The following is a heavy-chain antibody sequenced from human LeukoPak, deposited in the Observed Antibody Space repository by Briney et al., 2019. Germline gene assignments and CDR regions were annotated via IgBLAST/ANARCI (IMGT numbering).Heavy chain of an antibody. CDR1: GFTFSSYS. D-gene: IGHD3-22*01. CDR2: ISSSSNYI. CDR3: AKDTEADYYDSSGYFPSDY. Sequence: GGSLRLSCAASGFTFSSYSMNWVRQAPGKGLEWVSSISSSSNYIYYADSLKGRFTISRDNAKNTLYLQMNSLRAEDTAVYYCAKDTEADYYDSSGYFPSDYWGQGTLVTVSS. J-gene: IGHJ4*02. V-gene: IGHV3-21*04.